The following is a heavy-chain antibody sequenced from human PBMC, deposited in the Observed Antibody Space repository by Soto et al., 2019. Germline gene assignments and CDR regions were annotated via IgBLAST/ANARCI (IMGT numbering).Heavy chain of an antibody. J-gene: IGHJ4*02. CDR2: IYYSGST. CDR3: ARCPSSIDYGDYFDY. V-gene: IGHV4-39*01. D-gene: IGHD4-17*01. Sequence: SETLSLTCTVSGGSISSSSYYWGWIRQPPGKGLEWIGSIYYSGSTYYNPSLKSRVTISVDTSKNQFSLKLSSVTAADTAVYYCARCPSSIDYGDYFDYWGQGTLVTVSS. CDR1: GGSISSSSYY.